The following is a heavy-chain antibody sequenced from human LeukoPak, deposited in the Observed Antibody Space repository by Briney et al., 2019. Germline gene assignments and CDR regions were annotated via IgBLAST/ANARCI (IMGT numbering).Heavy chain of an antibody. V-gene: IGHV1-69*05. CDR2: IIPIFGTT. J-gene: IGHJ4*02. CDR3: ARRWPHSSGYYLFDY. Sequence: SVKVPCKASGGTFSSHGFSWVRQAPGQGLEWMGGIIPIFGTTNYAQKFQGRVTITTDDSTSTGYMELSSLRSEDTAVYYCARRWPHSSGYYLFDYWGQGTLVSVSS. CDR1: GGTFSSHG. D-gene: IGHD3-22*01.